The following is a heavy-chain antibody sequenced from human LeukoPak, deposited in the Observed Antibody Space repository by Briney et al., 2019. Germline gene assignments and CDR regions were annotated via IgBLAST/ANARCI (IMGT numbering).Heavy chain of an antibody. V-gene: IGHV3-7*01. J-gene: IGHJ4*02. CDR2: IKQDGSEK. Sequence: GGSLRLSCAASGFTFSSYWMSWVRQAPGKGLEWMANIKQDGSEKYYVDSVKGRFTISRDNAKNSLYLQMNSLRAEDTAVYYCARVGYSGYFNFDYWGQGTLVTVSS. D-gene: IGHD5-12*01. CDR1: GFTFSSYW. CDR3: ARVGYSGYFNFDY.